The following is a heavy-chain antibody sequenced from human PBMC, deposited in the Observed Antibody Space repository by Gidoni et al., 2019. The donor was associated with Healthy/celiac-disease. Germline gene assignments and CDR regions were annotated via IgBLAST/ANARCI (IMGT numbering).Heavy chain of an antibody. Sequence: QVQLVQSGAEVKKPGSSVKVSCKASGGTFSGYAISWVRQAPGQGLEWMGGIIPIFGTANYAQKFQGRVTITADESTSTAYMGLSSLRSEDTAVYYCARDPDSSGYYRGGFDYWGQGTLVTVSS. J-gene: IGHJ4*02. CDR3: ARDPDSSGYYRGGFDY. V-gene: IGHV1-69*01. D-gene: IGHD3-22*01. CDR1: GGTFSGYA. CDR2: IIPIFGTA.